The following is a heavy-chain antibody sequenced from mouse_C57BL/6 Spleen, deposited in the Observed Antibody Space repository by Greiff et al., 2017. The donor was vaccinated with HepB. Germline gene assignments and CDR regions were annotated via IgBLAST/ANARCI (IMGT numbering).Heavy chain of an antibody. J-gene: IGHJ3*01. D-gene: IGHD1-1*01. V-gene: IGHV14-1*01. CDR2: IDPEDGDT. Sequence: EVQLQQSGAELVRPGASVKLSCTASGFNIKDYYMHWVKQRPEQGLEWIGRIDPEDGDTEYAPKFQGKATMTADTSSNTAYLQLSSLTSEDTAVYYCTTDTTVVATRVFAYWGQGTLVTVSA. CDR1: GFNIKDYY. CDR3: TTDTTVVATRVFAY.